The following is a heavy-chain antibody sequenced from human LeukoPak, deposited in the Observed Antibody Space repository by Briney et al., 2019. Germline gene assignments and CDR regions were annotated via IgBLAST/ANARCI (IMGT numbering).Heavy chain of an antibody. CDR1: GFTFSSYA. CDR3: ARVPYLDDAFDI. J-gene: IGHJ3*02. Sequence: GGSLRLSCAASGFTFSSYAMHWVRQAPGTGLEWVAVISYDGSNKYYADSVKGRFTISRDNSKNTLYLQMNSLRAEDTAVYYCARVPYLDDAFDIWGQGTMVTVSS. CDR2: ISYDGSNK. V-gene: IGHV3-30-3*01.